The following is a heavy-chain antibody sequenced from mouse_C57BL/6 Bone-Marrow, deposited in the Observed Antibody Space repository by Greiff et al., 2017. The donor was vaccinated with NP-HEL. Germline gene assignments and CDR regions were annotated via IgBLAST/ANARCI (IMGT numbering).Heavy chain of an antibody. Sequence: VQLQQPGAELVKPGASVKLSCKASGYTFTSYWMQWVKQRPGQGLEWIGEIDPSDSYTNYNQKFKGKATLTVDTSSSTAYMQLSSLTSEDSAVYYCTTVVANDYWGQGTTLTVSS. J-gene: IGHJ2*01. V-gene: IGHV1-50*01. CDR1: GYTFTSYW. D-gene: IGHD1-1*01. CDR2: IDPSDSYT. CDR3: TTVVANDY.